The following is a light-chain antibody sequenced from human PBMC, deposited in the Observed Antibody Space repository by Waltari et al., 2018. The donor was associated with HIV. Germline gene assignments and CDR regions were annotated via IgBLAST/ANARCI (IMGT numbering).Light chain of an antibody. Sequence: QLAVTQSPSASASLGASVKLTCTLNSPHSTYAIPRHPQQPGKGPRFLLKVKSDGSHIKGDGIPDRFSGSSFGAERYLTITSLRSDDEADYYCQTWGTGIRVFGGGTKLTVL. CDR1: SPHSTYA. CDR2: VKSDGSH. V-gene: IGLV4-69*01. CDR3: QTWGTGIRV. J-gene: IGLJ3*02.